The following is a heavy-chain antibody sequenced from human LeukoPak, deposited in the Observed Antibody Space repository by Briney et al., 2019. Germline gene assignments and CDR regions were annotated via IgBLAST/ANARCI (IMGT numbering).Heavy chain of an antibody. J-gene: IGHJ4*02. V-gene: IGHV4-30-4*01. CDR3: ARAEWGELPTFDY. CDR2: IYYSGST. D-gene: IGHD3-16*01. CDR1: GGSISSGDYY. Sequence: SETLSLTCTVSGGSISSGDYYWSWIRQPPGKGLEWIGYIYYSGSTYYNPSLKSRVTISVDTSKNQFSLKLSSVTAADTAVYYCARAEWGELPTFDYWGQGTLVTVSS.